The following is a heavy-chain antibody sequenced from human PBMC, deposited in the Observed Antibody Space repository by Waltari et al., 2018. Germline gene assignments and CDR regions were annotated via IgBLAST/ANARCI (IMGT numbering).Heavy chain of an antibody. CDR2: ISPIFGTA. CDR1: GGTFSSYA. V-gene: IGHV1-69*13. Sequence: QVQLVQSGAEVKKPGSSVKVSCKASGGTFSSYAISWVRQAPGQGLEWMGGISPIFGTANYAQKFQGRVTITSDESTGTAYMELISLRAEDTAVYYCARDPRGVWSGYYTYMDVWGKGTTVTVSS. J-gene: IGHJ6*03. D-gene: IGHD3-3*01. CDR3: ARDPRGVWSGYYTYMDV.